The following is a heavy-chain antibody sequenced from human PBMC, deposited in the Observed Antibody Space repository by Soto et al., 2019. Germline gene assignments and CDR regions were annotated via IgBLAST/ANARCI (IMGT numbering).Heavy chain of an antibody. J-gene: IGHJ4*02. CDR2: ISAYSGNT. V-gene: IGHV1-18*01. CDR3: ARSPSGSSFDS. Sequence: QVQLVQSGVDVKKPGASVKVSCQASGYTFLSYGMSWVRQAPGQGLEWVGWISAYSGNTDYAQRLQDRVTLTTDTSTSTASMELRNLRSDDTAVYHCARSPSGSSFDSWGQGTLVTVSS. CDR1: GYTFLSYG. D-gene: IGHD1-26*01.